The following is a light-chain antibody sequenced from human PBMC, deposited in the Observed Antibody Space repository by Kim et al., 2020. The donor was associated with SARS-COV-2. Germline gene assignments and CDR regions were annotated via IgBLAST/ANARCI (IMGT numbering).Light chain of an antibody. V-gene: IGKV1-27*01. CDR2: AAS. J-gene: IGKJ1*01. CDR3: QKYNSAPWT. Sequence: VSVGHIVTITCRASQGLTNSLAWYQQKPGKVPQLLIYAASALQSGVPSRFSGSGSGTDFTLTISSLQPEDVATYYCQKYNSAPWTFGQGTKVEIK. CDR1: QGLTNS.